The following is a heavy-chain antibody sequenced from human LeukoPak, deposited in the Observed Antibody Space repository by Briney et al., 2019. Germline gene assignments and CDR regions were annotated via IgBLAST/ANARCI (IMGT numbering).Heavy chain of an antibody. CDR3: ARSSSGYLPFSDIWFDP. V-gene: IGHV1-18*01. J-gene: IGHJ5*02. CDR1: GYTFTSYG. Sequence: GASVKVSCKASGYTFTSYGISWVRQAPGQGLEWIGWISAYNGNTNYAQKLQGRVTMTTDTSTSTAYMELRSLRSDDTAVYYCARSSSGYLPFSDIWFDPWGQGTLVTVSS. D-gene: IGHD3-22*01. CDR2: ISAYNGNT.